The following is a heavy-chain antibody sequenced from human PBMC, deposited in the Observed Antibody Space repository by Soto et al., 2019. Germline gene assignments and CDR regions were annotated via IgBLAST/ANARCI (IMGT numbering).Heavy chain of an antibody. CDR1: SGSISSSNW. Sequence: QVQLQESGPGLVKPSGTLSLTCAVSSGSISSSNWWSWVRQPPGQGLDWIGEIYHSGSTNYNPSLKSRDTITVDKSKNQFSLKLRSVTAADTAVYYCARSPKLTTSRYFDLWGRGPLVTVSS. CDR2: IYHSGST. J-gene: IGHJ2*01. CDR3: ARSPKLTTSRYFDL. D-gene: IGHD4-4*01. V-gene: IGHV4-4*02.